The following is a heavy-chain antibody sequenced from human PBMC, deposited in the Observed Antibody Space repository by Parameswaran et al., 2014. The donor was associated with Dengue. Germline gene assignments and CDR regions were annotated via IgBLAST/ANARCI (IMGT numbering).Heavy chain of an antibody. CDR2: ISAYNGNT. CDR3: ARVSGGLGDCSSTSCGSYYYGMDV. Sequence: SWVRQAPGQGLEWMGWISAYNGNTNYAQKLQGRVTMTTDTSTSTAYMELRSLRSDDTAVYYCARVSGGLGDCSSTSCGSYYYGMDVWGQGTTVTVSS. D-gene: IGHD2-2*01. J-gene: IGHJ6*02. V-gene: IGHV1-18*01.